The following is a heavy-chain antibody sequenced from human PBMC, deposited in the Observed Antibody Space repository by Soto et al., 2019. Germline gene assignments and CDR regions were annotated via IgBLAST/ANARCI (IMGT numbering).Heavy chain of an antibody. J-gene: IGHJ2*01. CDR2: ISSSCSYI. D-gene: IGHD3-22*01. CDR1: GFTFSSYS. Sequence: EVQLVESGGGLVKPGGSLRLSCAASGFTFSSYSMNWVRQAPGKGLEWVSSISSSCSYIYHADSVKGRFTISRDNATHSLYLQINSLRAEDAAVYYCESITRITMIVVSTESYFYLWGRGTLVTVYS. V-gene: IGHV3-21*01. CDR3: ESITRITMIVVSTESYFYL.